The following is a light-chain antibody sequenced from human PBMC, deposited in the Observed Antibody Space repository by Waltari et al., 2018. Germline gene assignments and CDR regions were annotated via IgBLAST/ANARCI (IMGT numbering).Light chain of an antibody. CDR1: QSVLYSSNNKNY. V-gene: IGKV4-1*01. CDR2: WAA. J-gene: IGKJ2*01. Sequence: DIVMTQSPDSLAVSLGKRATINCKSSQSVLYSSNNKNYLAWYTQKPGQPPKLLIYWAATRESGVPDRFSGSGSGTDFTLTISSLHAEDVAVYYCQQYYSTPYTFGHGTKLEIK. CDR3: QQYYSTPYT.